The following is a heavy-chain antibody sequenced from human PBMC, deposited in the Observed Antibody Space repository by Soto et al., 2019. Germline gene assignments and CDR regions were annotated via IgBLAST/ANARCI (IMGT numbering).Heavy chain of an antibody. CDR3: ASSIAAAGSLPDS. CDR2: IYYSGST. V-gene: IGHV4-59*08. J-gene: IGHJ4*02. Sequence: PSETLSLTCTVSGGSISIYYWSWIRQPPGKGLEWIGYIYYSGSTNYNPSLKSRVTISVDTSKNQFSLKLSSVTAADTAVYYCASSIAAAGSLPDSWGQGTLVTVSS. CDR1: GGSISIYY. D-gene: IGHD6-13*01.